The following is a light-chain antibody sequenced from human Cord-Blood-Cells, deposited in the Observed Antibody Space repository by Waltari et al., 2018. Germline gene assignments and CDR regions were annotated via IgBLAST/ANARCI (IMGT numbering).Light chain of an antibody. V-gene: IGLV2-23*01. J-gene: IGLJ3*02. CDR3: CSYAGSSTWV. CDR2: EGS. CDR1: SSDVGSYNL. Sequence: QSALTQPASVSGSPGQSITISCTGTSSDVGSYNLVSWYQQHPGKAPKLMHYEGSKRPSGVSNRFSGSKSGNTASLTISGLQAEDEADYYCCSYAGSSTWVFGGGTKLTVL.